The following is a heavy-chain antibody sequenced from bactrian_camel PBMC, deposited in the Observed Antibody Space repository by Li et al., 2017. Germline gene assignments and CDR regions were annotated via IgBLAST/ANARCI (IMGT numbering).Heavy chain of an antibody. CDR1: KNTYSNKF. J-gene: IGHJ6*01. CDR3: AAALRSWCSIPISSFDFNY. CDR2: ADSGGSA. V-gene: IGHV3S53*01. D-gene: IGHD3*01. Sequence: HAQLVESGGGSVQAGGSLRLSCASKNTYSNKFMGWFRQAPGKEREGVVIADSGGSALYSNAVNGRFTMSRGYKKDTVYLQMNSLKPEDTAMYYCAAALRSWCSIPISSFDFNYWGQGTQVTVS.